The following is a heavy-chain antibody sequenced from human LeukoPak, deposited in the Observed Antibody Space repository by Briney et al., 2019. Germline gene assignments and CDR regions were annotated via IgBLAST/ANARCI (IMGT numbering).Heavy chain of an antibody. CDR2: IGTAGDT. CDR1: GFTFSSYD. V-gene: IGHV3-13*01. Sequence: GGSLRLSCAASGFTFSSYDMHWVRHATGKGLEWVSAIGTAGDTYYPGSVKGRFTISRENAKNSLYLQMNSLRAGDTAVYYCARAGYSGYETYFDYWGQGTLVTVSS. D-gene: IGHD5-12*01. J-gene: IGHJ4*02. CDR3: ARAGYSGYETYFDY.